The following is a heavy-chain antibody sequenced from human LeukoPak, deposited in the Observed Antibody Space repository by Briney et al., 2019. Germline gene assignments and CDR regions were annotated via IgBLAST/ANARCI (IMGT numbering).Heavy chain of an antibody. D-gene: IGHD3-10*02. CDR1: GFTFSTYW. CDR3: ASLFRELP. V-gene: IGHV3-74*01. CDR2: IKSDGSSP. J-gene: IGHJ4*02. Sequence: GGSLRLSCAASGFTFSTYWMYWVRQAPGKGPVWVARIKSDGSSPTYAGSVKGRFTISRDNARSTLYLQMNSLRGEDTAVYYCASLFRELPWGQGTLVTVSS.